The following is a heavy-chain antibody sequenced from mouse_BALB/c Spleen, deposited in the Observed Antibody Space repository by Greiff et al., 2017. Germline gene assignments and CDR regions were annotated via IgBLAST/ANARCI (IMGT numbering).Heavy chain of an antibody. V-gene: IGHV5-4*02. CDR2: ISDGGSYT. J-gene: IGHJ3*01. CDR1: GFTFSDYY. CDR3: ARNAEGSSPWFAY. D-gene: IGHD1-1*01. Sequence: DVMLVESGGGLVKPGGSLKLSCAASGFTFSDYYMYWVRQTPEKRLEWVATISDGGSYTYYPDSVKGRFTISRDNAKNNLYLQMSSLKSEDTAMYYCARNAEGSSPWFAYWGQGTLVTVSA.